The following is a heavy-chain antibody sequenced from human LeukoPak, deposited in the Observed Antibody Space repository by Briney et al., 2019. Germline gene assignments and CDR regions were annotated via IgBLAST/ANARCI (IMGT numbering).Heavy chain of an antibody. Sequence: SETLSLTCAVYGGSFSGYYWSWIRQPPGKGLEWIGETNHSGSTNYNPSLKSRVTISVDTSKNQFSLKLSSVTAADTAVYYCARVSVSRYCSGGSCYSYYYYGMDVWGKGTTVTVSS. D-gene: IGHD2-15*01. J-gene: IGHJ6*04. CDR3: ARVSVSRYCSGGSCYSYYYYGMDV. CDR2: TNHSGST. V-gene: IGHV4-34*01. CDR1: GGSFSGYY.